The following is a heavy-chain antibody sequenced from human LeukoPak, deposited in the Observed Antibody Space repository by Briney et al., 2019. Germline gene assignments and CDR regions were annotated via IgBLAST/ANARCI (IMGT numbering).Heavy chain of an antibody. CDR1: GYSISSGHY. J-gene: IGHJ5*02. CDR2: IYHSGST. Sequence: SETLSLTCGVSGYSISSGHYWGWIRQSPGKGLEWIGTIYHSGSTYYNPSLKSRVTISVDTSKNQFSLKLSSVTAADTAVYYCARHRNQYYDFWSGSRWFDHWGQGTLVTVSS. D-gene: IGHD3-3*01. V-gene: IGHV4-38-2*01. CDR3: ARHRNQYYDFWSGSRWFDH.